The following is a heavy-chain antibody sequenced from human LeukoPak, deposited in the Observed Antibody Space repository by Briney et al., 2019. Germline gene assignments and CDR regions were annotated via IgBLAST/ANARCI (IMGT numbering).Heavy chain of an antibody. V-gene: IGHV3-7*03. CDR2: IKEDGTET. CDR1: GFIFSSNW. J-gene: IGHJ4*02. CDR3: ARDMPSGGY. D-gene: IGHD2-2*01. Sequence: GGSLRLSCAASGFIFSSNWMSWVRLAPGKGLEWVANIKEDGTETYYVDSVKGRFTISRDNAKNSLYLQMNSLRAEDTAVYYCARDMPSGGYWGQGTLVTVSS.